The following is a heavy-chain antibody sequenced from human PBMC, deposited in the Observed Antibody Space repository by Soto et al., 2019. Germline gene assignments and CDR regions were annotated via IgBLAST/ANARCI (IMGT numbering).Heavy chain of an antibody. V-gene: IGHV4-34*01. Sequence: PSETLSLTCAVYGESFSGYYWSWIRQPPGKGLEWIGEINHSGSTNYNPSLKSRVIISVDRSKNQFSLKVRSVTAADTAVSSSAREPDSWGQGTLVTVSS. CDR3: AREPDS. CDR1: GESFSGYY. J-gene: IGHJ4*02. CDR2: INHSGST.